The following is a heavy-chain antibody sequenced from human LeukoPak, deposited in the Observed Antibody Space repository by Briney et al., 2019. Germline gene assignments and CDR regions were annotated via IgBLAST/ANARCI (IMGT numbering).Heavy chain of an antibody. CDR1: GGSISSYY. V-gene: IGHV4-59*01. J-gene: IGHJ6*02. Sequence: SETLSLTCTVSGGSISSYYWSWLRQPPGKGLEWIGYIYYSGSTNYNPSLKSRVTISVDTSKNQFSLKLSSVTAADTAVYYCARVKTESVYYYYGMDVWGQGTTVTVSS. CDR3: ARVKTESVYYYYGMDV. CDR2: IYYSGST.